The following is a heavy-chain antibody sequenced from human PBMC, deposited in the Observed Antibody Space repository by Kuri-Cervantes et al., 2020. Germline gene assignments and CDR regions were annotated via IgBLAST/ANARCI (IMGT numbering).Heavy chain of an antibody. Sequence: GESLKISCAASGFTFDDYAMHWVRQAPGKGLEWVSLISWDGGSTYYADSVKGRFTISRDNSKNSLYLQMNSLRAEDTALYYCAREGREYSSSGSFDYWGQGTLVTVSS. J-gene: IGHJ4*02. CDR2: ISWDGGST. CDR3: AREGREYSSSGSFDY. V-gene: IGHV3-43D*04. CDR1: GFTFDDYA. D-gene: IGHD6-6*01.